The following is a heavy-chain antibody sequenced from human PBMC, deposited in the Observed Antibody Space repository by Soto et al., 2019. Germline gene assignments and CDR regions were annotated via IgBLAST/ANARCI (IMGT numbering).Heavy chain of an antibody. CDR1: GGSISSSSYY. CDR3: ATVTYNWNYAPLGMDV. Sequence: PSETLSLTCTVSGGSISSSSYYWGWIRQPPGKGLEWIGSIYYSGSTYYNPSLKSRVTISVDTSKNQFSLTLSSVTAADTAVYYCATVTYNWNYAPLGMDVWGQGTTVTVSS. CDR2: IYYSGST. D-gene: IGHD1-7*01. J-gene: IGHJ6*02. V-gene: IGHV4-39*01.